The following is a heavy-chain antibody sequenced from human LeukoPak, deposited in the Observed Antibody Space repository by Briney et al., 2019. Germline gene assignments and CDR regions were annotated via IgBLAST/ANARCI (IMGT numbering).Heavy chain of an antibody. CDR3: ARMDKEGDASRVDWFDP. J-gene: IGHJ5*02. CDR1: GYTFTTYG. V-gene: IGHV1-8*03. CDR2: MSPNSGNT. Sequence: ASVKVSCKSSGYTFTTYGINWVRQARRQGLEWMGWMSPNSGNTGYAQKFQGRVTITRNTSISTVYMELSDLRSEDTAVYYCARMDKEGDASRVDWFDPWGQGTLVTVSS. D-gene: IGHD3-16*01.